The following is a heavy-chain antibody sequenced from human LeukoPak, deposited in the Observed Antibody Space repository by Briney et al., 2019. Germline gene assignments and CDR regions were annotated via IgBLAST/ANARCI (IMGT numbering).Heavy chain of an antibody. J-gene: IGHJ4*02. CDR2: ISGSGGST. D-gene: IGHD3-10*01. V-gene: IGHV3-23*01. CDR3: AKGPTRDYYGSGSQFDY. Sequence: PGGSLRLSCAASGFTFSNYAMNWVRQAPGNGLEWGSSISGSGGSTYYADSVKGRFTFSRENSENRLYMKMKSLISEDRPVYLCAKGPTRDYYGSGSQFDYWGQGTLVSVSS. CDR1: GFTFSNYA.